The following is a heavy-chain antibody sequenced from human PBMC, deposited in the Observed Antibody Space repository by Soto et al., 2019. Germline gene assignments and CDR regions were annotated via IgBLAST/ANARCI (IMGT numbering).Heavy chain of an antibody. J-gene: IGHJ5*02. CDR2: IIPVFGTA. V-gene: IGHV1-69*13. D-gene: IGHD5-18*01. Sequence: SVKVSCKASGGTFSSYAISWVRQAPGQGLEWMGGIIPVFGTANYAQKFQGRVTMTADDSTSTAYMELSSLRSEDTAVYYCARAPYSYGSLPWGQGTLVTVSS. CDR1: GGTFSSYA. CDR3: ARAPYSYGSLP.